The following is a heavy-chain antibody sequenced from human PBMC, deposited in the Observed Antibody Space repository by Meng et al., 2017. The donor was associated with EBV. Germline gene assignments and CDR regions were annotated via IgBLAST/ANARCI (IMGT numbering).Heavy chain of an antibody. Sequence: QGELVQFGAEVRKPGCSVKVSCKASGGTFSSYAISWVRQAPGQGLEWMGGIIPIFGTANYAQKFQGRVTITADKSTSTAYMELSSLRSEDTAVYYCARVATYDYIWGSYRYNYFDYWGQGTLVTVSS. J-gene: IGHJ4*02. D-gene: IGHD3-16*02. CDR1: GGTFSSYA. V-gene: IGHV1-69*06. CDR2: IIPIFGTA. CDR3: ARVATYDYIWGSYRYNYFDY.